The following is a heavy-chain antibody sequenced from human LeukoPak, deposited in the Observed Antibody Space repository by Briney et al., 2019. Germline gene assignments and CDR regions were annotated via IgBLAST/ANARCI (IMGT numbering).Heavy chain of an antibody. CDR1: GHTFTNSW. V-gene: IGHV5-51*01. Sequence: GESLKISCEASGHTFTNSWIAWVRQKPGKGPEWMGLIYPDDSDTRYNPSFQGQVIISADKSISTAYLQWSSLKASDTAMYYCTRSAGHCSDGLCYAYNWFDLWGQGTLVTVSS. CDR2: IYPDDSDT. J-gene: IGHJ5*02. D-gene: IGHD2-8*01. CDR3: TRSAGHCSDGLCYAYNWFDL.